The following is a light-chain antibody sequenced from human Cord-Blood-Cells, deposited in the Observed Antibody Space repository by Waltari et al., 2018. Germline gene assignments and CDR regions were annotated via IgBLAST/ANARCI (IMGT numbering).Light chain of an antibody. CDR2: DAF. J-gene: IGKJ2*01. V-gene: IGKV1-5*01. CDR1: QSISSW. CDR3: QQYNSYSPYT. Sequence: DIQMTQSPSTLSASVGDRVTITCRASQSISSWLAWYQQKPGKAPKLLIYDAFSWESGVPSRFSGSGSGTEFTLTISSLQPDDFATYYCQQYNSYSPYTFGQGTKLEIK.